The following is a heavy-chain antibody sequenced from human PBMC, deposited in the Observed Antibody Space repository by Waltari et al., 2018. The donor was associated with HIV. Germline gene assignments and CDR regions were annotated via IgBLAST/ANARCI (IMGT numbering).Heavy chain of an antibody. J-gene: IGHJ6*02. D-gene: IGHD2-15*01. CDR1: GGSISSGTYY. CDR2: IDTTGTT. CDR3: AREGCSGGSCYRYYYYYYGLDV. V-gene: IGHV4-61*02. Sequence: QVQLQESGPGLVKPSQTLSLTCTVSGGSISSGTYYWTWIRQPAGKGLEGIGRIDTTGTTNYNPSLKSRVTISVDTSNNQFSLKLTSVTVADTALYYCAREGCSGGSCYRYYYYYYGLDVWGQGTTVTVSS.